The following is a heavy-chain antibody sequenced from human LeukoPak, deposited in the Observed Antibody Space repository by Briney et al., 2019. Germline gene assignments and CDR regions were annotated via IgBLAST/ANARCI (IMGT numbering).Heavy chain of an antibody. Sequence: GGSLRLSCAASGFTFSSHWMHWVRQAPGKGLVWVSHINSDGSSTRYADSVKGRFTISRDNAKNTLYLQMNSLRAEDMAVYYCARDSNTDWYFDLWGRGTLVTVSS. D-gene: IGHD2-8*02. CDR3: ARDSNTDWYFDL. CDR1: GFTFSSHW. CDR2: INSDGSST. J-gene: IGHJ2*01. V-gene: IGHV3-74*01.